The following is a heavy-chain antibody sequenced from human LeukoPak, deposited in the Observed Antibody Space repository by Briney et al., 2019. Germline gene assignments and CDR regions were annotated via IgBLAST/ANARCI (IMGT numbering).Heavy chain of an antibody. V-gene: IGHV1-2*02. D-gene: IGHD3/OR15-3a*01. Sequence: ASVKVSCKASGYTFTGYYMHWVRQAPGQGLEWMGWINPNSGGTNYAQKFQGRVTMTRDTSISTAYMELSRLRSDDTAVYYCARVASWDFDFLLTKPNTKGYPRFDPWGQGTLVTVSS. CDR1: GYTFTGYY. CDR2: INPNSGGT. CDR3: ARVASWDFDFLLTKPNTKGYPRFDP. J-gene: IGHJ5*02.